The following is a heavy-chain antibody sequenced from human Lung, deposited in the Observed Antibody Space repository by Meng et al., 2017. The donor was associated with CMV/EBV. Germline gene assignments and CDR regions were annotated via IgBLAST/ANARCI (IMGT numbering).Heavy chain of an antibody. J-gene: IGHJ3*02. D-gene: IGHD3-16*01. CDR2: IYYSGSG. CDR3: ARAPQSVGEIVDI. CDR1: GGAINSGGYY. Sequence: SXTLSLXCTVSGGAINSGGYYWSWIRQHPGKGLEWIGYIYYSGSGYYNPSLRSRITMSVDTSKNQFSLKLTSVTAADTAVYYCARAPQSVGEIVDIWGQGTMVTVSS. V-gene: IGHV4-31*03.